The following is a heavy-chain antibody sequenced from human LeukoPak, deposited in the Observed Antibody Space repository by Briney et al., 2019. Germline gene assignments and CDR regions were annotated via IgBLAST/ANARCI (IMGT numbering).Heavy chain of an antibody. J-gene: IGHJ6*02. CDR3: ASRDKGYYYGMDV. CDR1: GFTVSGNY. D-gene: IGHD5-24*01. V-gene: IGHV3-66*01. Sequence: TGGSLRLSYAASGFTVSGNYMSWVRQAPGKGLEWVSLLYSGGSTYYADSVKGRFSISRDNSKNTLYLQVNSLRAEDTAVYYCASRDKGYYYGMDVWGQGTTVTVSS. CDR2: LYSGGST.